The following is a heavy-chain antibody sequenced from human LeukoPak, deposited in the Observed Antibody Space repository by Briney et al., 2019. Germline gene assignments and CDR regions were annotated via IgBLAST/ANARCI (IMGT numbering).Heavy chain of an antibody. J-gene: IGHJ4*02. D-gene: IGHD3-22*01. Sequence: PSETLSLTCTVSGGSISSGGYYWSWIRQHPGKGLEWIGYIYYSGSTYYNPSLKSRVTISVDTSKNQFSLKLSSVTAADTAVYYCSGRHYYDSSGYPDFDYWGQGTLVTVSS. CDR3: SGRHYYDSSGYPDFDY. CDR1: GGSISSGGYY. CDR2: IYYSGST. V-gene: IGHV4-31*03.